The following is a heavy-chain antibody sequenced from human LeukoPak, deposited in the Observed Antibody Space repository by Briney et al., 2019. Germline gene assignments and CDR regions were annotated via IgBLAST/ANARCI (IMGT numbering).Heavy chain of an antibody. V-gene: IGHV3-21*01. D-gene: IGHD2-2*01. J-gene: IGHJ4*02. CDR3: ANHLACGSTSCPPFDD. CDR2: ISSSSSYI. Sequence: GGSLRLSCAASGFTFSSYSMNWVRQAPGKGLEWVSSISSSSSYIYYADSVKGRFTISRDNAKNSLYLQMSSLRAEDTAVYYCANHLACGSTSCPPFDDWGQGTLVTVSS. CDR1: GFTFSSYS.